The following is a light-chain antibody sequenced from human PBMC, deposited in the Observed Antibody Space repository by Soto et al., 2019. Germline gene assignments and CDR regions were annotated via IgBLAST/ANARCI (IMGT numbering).Light chain of an antibody. CDR2: TND. Sequence: QAVVTQPPSVSGAPGQRVTISCTGSSSNIGAGYDVHWYQHLPVTAPKLLIYTNDVRPSGVPDRFSGSKSGTSASLAVTGLQAEDEGDYYCQSYDNSLSALVFGGGTKLTVL. J-gene: IGLJ2*01. CDR1: SSNIGAGYD. V-gene: IGLV1-40*01. CDR3: QSYDNSLSALV.